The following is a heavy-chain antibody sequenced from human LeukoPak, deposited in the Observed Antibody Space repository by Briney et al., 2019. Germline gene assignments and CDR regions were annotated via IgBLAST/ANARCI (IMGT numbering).Heavy chain of an antibody. Sequence: PSETLSLTCTVSGYSISRGYYWGWLRQPPGKGLEYFGSIFHSGSTYYNPSLKNRVTISVDTSKNQFSLKLRSVTAADTAVYYCARQDGSGNYHPFDYWGQGALVIVSS. CDR1: GYSISRGYY. V-gene: IGHV4-38-2*02. D-gene: IGHD3-10*01. CDR3: ARQDGSGNYHPFDY. J-gene: IGHJ4*02. CDR2: IFHSGST.